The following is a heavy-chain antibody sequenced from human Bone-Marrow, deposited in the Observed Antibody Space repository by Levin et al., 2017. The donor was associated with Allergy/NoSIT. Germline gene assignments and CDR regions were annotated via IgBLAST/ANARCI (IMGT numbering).Heavy chain of an antibody. CDR2: INPNSGGT. Sequence: ASVKVSCKASGYTFTANYIHWVRQATGQGLEWMGRINPNSGGTKYAQKFQGRVTMTRDTSISTAYMELSRLRSDDTAVYYCARRGRDEYCSDGSCSWKYYYYYMDVWGKGTTVTVSS. J-gene: IGHJ6*03. CDR3: ARRGRDEYCSDGSCSWKYYYYYMDV. V-gene: IGHV1-2*06. D-gene: IGHD2-15*01. CDR1: GYTFTANY.